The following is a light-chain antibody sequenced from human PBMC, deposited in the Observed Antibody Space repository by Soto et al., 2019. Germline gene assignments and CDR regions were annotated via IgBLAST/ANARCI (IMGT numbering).Light chain of an antibody. CDR2: EVT. J-gene: IGLJ3*02. V-gene: IGLV2-14*01. CDR3: SSYTTTGTWV. Sequence: QSALTQPASVSGSPGQSITISCTGTSSDVGDYNYVSWYQQHPGKAPKLMIYEVTYRPSGVSNRFSGSKSGNTASLTISGLQAEDEADYYCSSYTTTGTWVFGGGTQLTVL. CDR1: SSDVGDYNY.